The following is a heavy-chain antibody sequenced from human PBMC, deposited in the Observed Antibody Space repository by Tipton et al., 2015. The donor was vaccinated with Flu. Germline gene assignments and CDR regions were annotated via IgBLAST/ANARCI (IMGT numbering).Heavy chain of an antibody. CDR3: ARLPVGANTDDY. J-gene: IGHJ4*02. CDR2: INPSGGST. CDR1: GYTFTSYY. D-gene: IGHD1-26*01. V-gene: IGHV1-46*01. Sequence: QLVQSGAEVKKPGASVKVSCKASGYTFTSYYMHWVRQAPGQGLEWMGIINPSGGSTSYAQKFQGRVTTTRDTSTSTVYMELSSLRSEDTAVYYCARLPVGANTDDYWGQGTLVTVSS.